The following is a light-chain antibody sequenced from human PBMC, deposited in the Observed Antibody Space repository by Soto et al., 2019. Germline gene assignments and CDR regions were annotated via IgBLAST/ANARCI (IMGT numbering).Light chain of an antibody. CDR2: GAS. V-gene: IGKV3-20*01. Sequence: EIVLTQSPGTLSLSPGERATLSCRASKSVNSNCLAWYQQKPGQAPRLLIYGASSRATGIPDRISGSGSGTDFTLTISRLEPEDFALYYWQQYGRSPRTFAQGTKVEIK. CDR1: KSVNSNC. J-gene: IGKJ1*01. CDR3: QQYGRSPRT.